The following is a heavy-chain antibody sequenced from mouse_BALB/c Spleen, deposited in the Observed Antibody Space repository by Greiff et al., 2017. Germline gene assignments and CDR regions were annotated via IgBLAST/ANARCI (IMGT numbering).Heavy chain of an antibody. CDR2: IYPGNSDT. CDR3: TRSTMITEDAMDY. V-gene: IGHV1-5*01. Sequence: EVQLQQSGTVLARPGASVKMSCKASGYSFTSYWMHWVKQRPGQGLEWIGAIYPGNSDTSYNQKFKGKAKLTAVTSASTAYMELSSLTNEDSAVYYCTRSTMITEDAMDYWGQGTSVTVSS. CDR1: GYSFTSYW. D-gene: IGHD2-4*01. J-gene: IGHJ4*01.